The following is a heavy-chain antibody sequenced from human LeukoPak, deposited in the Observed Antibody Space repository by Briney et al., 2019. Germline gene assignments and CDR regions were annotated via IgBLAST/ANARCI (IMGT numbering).Heavy chain of an antibody. V-gene: IGHV4-34*10. CDR3: ARRDIVATIGVDP. Sequence: SETLSLTCAVYGGSFSGYYWSWIRQPPGKGLEWIGHIYHSGTTYYNPSVKSRMTISVDTSKNQFSLKLSSVTAADTAVYYCARRDIVATIGVDPWGQGTLVTVSS. CDR2: IYHSGTT. J-gene: IGHJ5*02. CDR1: GGSFSGYY. D-gene: IGHD5-12*01.